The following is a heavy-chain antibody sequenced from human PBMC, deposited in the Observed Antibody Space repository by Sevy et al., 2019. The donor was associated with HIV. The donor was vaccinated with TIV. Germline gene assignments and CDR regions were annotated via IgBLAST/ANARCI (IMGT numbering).Heavy chain of an antibody. V-gene: IGHV1-2*02. CDR2: INPKNGAT. CDR3: ARESYDFWTGPVDYDYGMDV. Sequence: ASVKVSCKASGYTFSDSGYYVHWVRQAPGQGLEWMGWINPKNGATNYAQKFQGRVTMTRDTSVSTANMELTRLTSDDTAVYYCARESYDFWTGPVDYDYGMDVWGQGTTVTVSS. D-gene: IGHD3-3*01. J-gene: IGHJ6*02. CDR1: GYTFSDSGYY.